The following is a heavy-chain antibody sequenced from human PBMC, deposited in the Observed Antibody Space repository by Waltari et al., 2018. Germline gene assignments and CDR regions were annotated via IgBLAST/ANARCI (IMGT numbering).Heavy chain of an antibody. Sequence: VQLVESGGGVVQPGRSLRLSCAASGFPFNNYSMHWVRQDPGKGVEWVSAISGSGGSTYYADSVKGRFTISRDNSKNTLYLQMNSLRAEDTAVYYCAKDAAQAVGADYWGQGTLVTVSS. J-gene: IGHJ4*02. CDR1: GFPFNNYS. D-gene: IGHD6-19*01. CDR2: ISGSGGST. V-gene: IGHV3-23*04. CDR3: AKDAAQAVGADY.